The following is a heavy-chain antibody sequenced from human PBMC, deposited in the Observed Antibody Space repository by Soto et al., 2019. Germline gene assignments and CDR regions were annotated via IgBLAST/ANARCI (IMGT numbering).Heavy chain of an antibody. CDR1: GDSISSYY. V-gene: IGHV4-4*07. CDR2: IQNSGNA. CDR3: ARDGTSSYGLDV. J-gene: IGHJ6*02. Sequence: QVQLQESGPGLVKPSETLSLTCSVSGDSISSYYWSWIRQSAGKGLEWIGRIQNSGNAYYNPSLEGRVTISEDTSKNQFCLKVSSVTAADTAVYYCARDGTSSYGLDVWGQGTTVTVSS. D-gene: IGHD2-2*01.